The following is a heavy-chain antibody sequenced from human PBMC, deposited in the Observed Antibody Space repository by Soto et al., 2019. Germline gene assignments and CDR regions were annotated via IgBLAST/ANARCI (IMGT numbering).Heavy chain of an antibody. CDR3: ARYDFWSGYYFSPGWFDP. CDR1: GYTFTSYA. CDR2: INAGNGNT. J-gene: IGHJ5*02. V-gene: IGHV1-3*01. D-gene: IGHD3-3*01. Sequence: DSGNGCCKASGYTFTSYAMHWVRQAPGQRLEWMGWINAGNGNTKYSQKFQGRVTITRDTSASTAYMELSSLRSEDTAVYYCARYDFWSGYYFSPGWFDPWGQLPLVPVSS.